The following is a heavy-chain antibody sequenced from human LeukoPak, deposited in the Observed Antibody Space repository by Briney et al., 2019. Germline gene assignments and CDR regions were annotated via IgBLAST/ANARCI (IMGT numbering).Heavy chain of an antibody. Sequence: ASVKVSCTASGYTFTGYYMHWVRQAPGQGLEWMGRINPNSGGTNYAQKFQGRVTMTRDTSISTAYMELSRLRSDDTAVYYCARERYQLLSRWFDPWGQGTLVTVSS. J-gene: IGHJ5*02. CDR1: GYTFTGYY. V-gene: IGHV1-2*06. CDR3: ARERYQLLSRWFDP. CDR2: INPNSGGT. D-gene: IGHD2-2*01.